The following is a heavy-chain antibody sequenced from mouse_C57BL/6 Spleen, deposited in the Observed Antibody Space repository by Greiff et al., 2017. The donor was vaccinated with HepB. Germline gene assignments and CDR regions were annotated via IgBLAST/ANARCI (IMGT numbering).Heavy chain of an antibody. CDR2: INPSSGYT. J-gene: IGHJ1*03. Sequence: VQLVESGAELAKPGASVKLSCKASSYTFTSYWMHWVKQRPGQGLEWIGYINPSSGYTKYNQKFKDKATLTADKSSSTAYMQLSSLTYEDSAVYYCAQGDLITDCYFDVWGTGTTVTVSS. D-gene: IGHD1-1*01. CDR1: SYTFTSYW. CDR3: AQGDLITDCYFDV. V-gene: IGHV1-7*01.